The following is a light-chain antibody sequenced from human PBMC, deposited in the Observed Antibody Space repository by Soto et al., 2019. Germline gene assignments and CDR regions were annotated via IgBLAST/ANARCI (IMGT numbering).Light chain of an antibody. CDR3: QQRSSWPVT. V-gene: IGKV3-11*01. Sequence: EIVLTQSPATLSLSPGERATLSCRASQSVSTYLAWYQQKPGQAPRLLIYDASSRATGIPARFSGSGSGTEFTLTISSLEPEDFAVYYCQQRSSWPVTF. CDR1: QSVSTY. J-gene: IGKJ1*01. CDR2: DAS.